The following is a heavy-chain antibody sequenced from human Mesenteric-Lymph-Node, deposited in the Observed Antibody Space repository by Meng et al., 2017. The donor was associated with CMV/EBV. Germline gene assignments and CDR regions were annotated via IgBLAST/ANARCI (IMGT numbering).Heavy chain of an antibody. J-gene: IGHJ5*02. D-gene: IGHD2-21*01. Sequence: ASGYTCTTYGMNWVRQAPGQGLEWMGWINTNTGNPAYAQGFTGRFVFSLDTSISTAYLQISSLKTEDTAVYYCARGLWSGKNWFDPWGQGTLVTVSS. CDR2: INTNTGNP. CDR3: ARGLWSGKNWFDP. V-gene: IGHV7-4-1*02. CDR1: GYTCTTYG.